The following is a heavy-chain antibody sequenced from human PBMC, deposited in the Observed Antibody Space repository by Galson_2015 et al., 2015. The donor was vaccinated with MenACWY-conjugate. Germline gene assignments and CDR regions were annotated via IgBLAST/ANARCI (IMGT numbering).Heavy chain of an antibody. J-gene: IGHJ6*02. CDR2: ISWNSGSI. D-gene: IGHD1-26*01. Sequence: SLRLSCAASGFTFDDYAMHWVRQAPGKGLEWVSGISWNSGSIDYADSVKGRFTISRDNAKNSLYLQMNSLRAEDTALYYCAKDMASIVGATTADDYYYYGMDVWGQGTTVTVSS. V-gene: IGHV3-9*01. CDR1: GFTFDDYA. CDR3: AKDMASIVGATTADDYYYYGMDV.